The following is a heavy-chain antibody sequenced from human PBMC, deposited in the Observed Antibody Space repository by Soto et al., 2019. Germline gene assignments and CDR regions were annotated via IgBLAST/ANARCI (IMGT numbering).Heavy chain of an antibody. CDR2: INAGNGNT. Sequence: GASVKVSCKASGYTFTSYAMHWVRQAPGQRLEWMGWINAGNGNTKYSQKFQGRVTITRDTSASTAYMELSSLRSEDTAVYYCARDLGYCSSTSCYVGWFDPWGQGTLVTVSS. D-gene: IGHD2-2*03. CDR3: ARDLGYCSSTSCYVGWFDP. J-gene: IGHJ5*02. V-gene: IGHV1-3*01. CDR1: GYTFTSYA.